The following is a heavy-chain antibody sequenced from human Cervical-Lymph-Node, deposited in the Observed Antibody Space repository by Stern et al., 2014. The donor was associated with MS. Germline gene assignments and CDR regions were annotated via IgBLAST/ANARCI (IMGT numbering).Heavy chain of an antibody. Sequence: QVQLVQSGPGLVKPSETLSLTCTVSGGSLRTFSCSWIRQPPGRGLEWIGCVYYNGTTTHNPSLKSRVTMSVDTSKSQLSLRLHSVTAADTAVYYCARHSVGVKDFDSWGQGTLVTVSS. CDR3: ARHSVGVKDFDS. D-gene: IGHD4-23*01. CDR2: VYYNGTT. J-gene: IGHJ4*02. V-gene: IGHV4-59*01. CDR1: GGSLRTFS.